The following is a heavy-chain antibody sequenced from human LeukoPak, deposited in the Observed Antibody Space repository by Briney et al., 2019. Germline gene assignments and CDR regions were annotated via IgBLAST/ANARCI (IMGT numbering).Heavy chain of an antibody. J-gene: IGHJ3*02. V-gene: IGHV1-46*01. CDR1: GFTFTSYY. Sequence: GGSLRLSCAASGFTFTSYYMHWVRQAPGQGLEWMGIINPSGGSTSYAQKFQGRVTMTRDMSTSTVYTELSSLRSEDTAVYYCARDFPNAFDIWGQGTMVTVSS. CDR2: INPSGGST. CDR3: ARDFPNAFDI.